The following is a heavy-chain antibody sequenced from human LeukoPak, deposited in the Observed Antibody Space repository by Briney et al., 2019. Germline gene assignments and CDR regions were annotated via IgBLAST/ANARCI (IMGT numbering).Heavy chain of an antibody. J-gene: IGHJ4*02. V-gene: IGHV3-23*01. CDR1: GFTFSSHA. CDR2: ISGSGGST. Sequence: GGSLRLSCAASGFTFSSHAMSWVRQAPGKGLEWVSSISGSGGSTYHADSVKGRFTISRDNSKNTLYLQMNSLRAEDTAVYYCAKSYYGDYGFDYWGQGTLVTVSS. CDR3: AKSYYGDYGFDY. D-gene: IGHD4-17*01.